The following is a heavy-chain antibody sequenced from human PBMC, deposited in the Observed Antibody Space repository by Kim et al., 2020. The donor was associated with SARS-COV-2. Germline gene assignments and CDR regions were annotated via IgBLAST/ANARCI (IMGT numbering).Heavy chain of an antibody. V-gene: IGHV4-59*08. CDR3: ARHSYYYDHFFDY. D-gene: IGHD3-22*01. J-gene: IGHJ4*02. Sequence: NPPPQSRVSMSIDTSKNQFSLNLSSVTAADTALYYCARHSYYYDHFFDYWGPGALVTVSS.